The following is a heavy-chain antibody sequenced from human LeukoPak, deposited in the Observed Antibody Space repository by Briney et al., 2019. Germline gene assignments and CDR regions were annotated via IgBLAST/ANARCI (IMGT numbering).Heavy chain of an antibody. D-gene: IGHD1-26*01. V-gene: IGHV1-18*01. CDR3: ARDPYSGSYPYYFDY. Sequence: GASVKVSCKASGYIFTDYGISWVRQAPGQGLEWMGWISAFNGNTNYAQKLQGRVTMTTDTSTSTAYMELRSLRSDDTAVYYCARDPYSGSYPYYFDYWGQGTLVTVSS. CDR2: ISAFNGNT. CDR1: GYIFTDYG. J-gene: IGHJ4*02.